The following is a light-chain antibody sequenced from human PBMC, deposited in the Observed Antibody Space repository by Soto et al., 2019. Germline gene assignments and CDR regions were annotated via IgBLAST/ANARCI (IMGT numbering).Light chain of an antibody. V-gene: IGKV1-12*01. Sequence: DIQMTQSPSSVSASVGDRVIITCRASQYVSSWLAWYQQKPGKAPKFLIYAASTLESGVPSRFSGSTAFTASGAGTEFTLTISNLQPEDFATYFCQQAKSFPPTFGQGTKVEIK. CDR3: QQAKSFPPT. CDR1: QYVSSW. J-gene: IGKJ1*01. CDR2: AAS.